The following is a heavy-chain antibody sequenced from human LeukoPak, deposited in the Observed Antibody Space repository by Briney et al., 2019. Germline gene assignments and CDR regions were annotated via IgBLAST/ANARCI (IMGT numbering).Heavy chain of an antibody. Sequence: GGSLRLSCTASGFIFGTYWMSWVRQTPGKGLEWVANIKQDGSEKNYVDSVKGRFTISRDNAKNSLCLQMNSLRAEDTAVYYCVRGGRFYPDWGQGTLVTVSS. CDR1: GFIFGTYW. CDR2: IKQDGSEK. V-gene: IGHV3-7*01. J-gene: IGHJ4*02. D-gene: IGHD1-26*01. CDR3: VRGGRFYPD.